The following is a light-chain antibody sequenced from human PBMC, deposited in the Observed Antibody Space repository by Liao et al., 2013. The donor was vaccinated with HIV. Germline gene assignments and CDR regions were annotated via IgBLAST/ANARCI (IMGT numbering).Light chain of an antibody. Sequence: SYELTQPPSVSVAPGKTATITCGGNNIEGKSVHWYQRRPGQAPVLVIYYDSDRPSGIPERFSGSNSGDTATLTINRVEAGDEADYYCQVWESSSDHWVFGGGTKLTVL. V-gene: IGLV3-21*01. CDR2: YDS. CDR3: QVWESSSDHWV. J-gene: IGLJ3*02. CDR1: NIEGKS.